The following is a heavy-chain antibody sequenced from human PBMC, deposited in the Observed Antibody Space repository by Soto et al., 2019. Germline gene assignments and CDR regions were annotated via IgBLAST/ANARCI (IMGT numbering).Heavy chain of an antibody. CDR2: IKSKSAGETT. CDR1: GFSFRTTW. D-gene: IGHD1-26*01. V-gene: IGHV3-15*05. Sequence: EVQLVESGGGLVKPGGSLRLSCAASGFSFRTTWMAWVRQAPGKGLEWVGRIKSKSAGETTDYADPVKGRFTISRDDSKVTLYLHMDSLETGDTAVYYCSKGYTFSGSVFDYWGQGTLVTVSS. CDR3: SKGYTFSGSVFDY. J-gene: IGHJ4*02.